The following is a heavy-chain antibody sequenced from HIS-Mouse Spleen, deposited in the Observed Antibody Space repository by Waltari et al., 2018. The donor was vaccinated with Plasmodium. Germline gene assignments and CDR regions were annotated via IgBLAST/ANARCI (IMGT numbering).Heavy chain of an antibody. CDR3: ARDRITGTSYFDY. CDR2: ISYSGST. CDR1: GGSISSSSYY. Sequence: QLQLQESGPGLVKPSETLSLTCTVAGGSISSSSYYWGWIRQPPGKGLEGIGSISYSGSTYNTPSLNSRVTISVHTSKNQVSLKLSSVTAADTAVYYCARDRITGTSYFDYWGQGTLVTVSS. V-gene: IGHV4-39*07. J-gene: IGHJ4*02. D-gene: IGHD1-7*01.